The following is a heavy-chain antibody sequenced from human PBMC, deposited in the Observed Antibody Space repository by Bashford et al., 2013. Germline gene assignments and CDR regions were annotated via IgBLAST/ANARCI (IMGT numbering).Heavy chain of an antibody. J-gene: IGHJ3*02. CDR3: AKVVGASAFDI. Sequence: GSLRLSCAASGFTFSGYEMNWVRQAPGKGLEWVSGISWNSGSIDYADSVKGRFTISRDNSKNTLYLQMNSLRAEDTAVYYCAKVVGASAFDIVGPRGQWSPSPQ. CDR1: GFTFSGYE. CDR2: ISWNSGSI. V-gene: IGHV3-NL1*01. D-gene: IGHD1-26*01.